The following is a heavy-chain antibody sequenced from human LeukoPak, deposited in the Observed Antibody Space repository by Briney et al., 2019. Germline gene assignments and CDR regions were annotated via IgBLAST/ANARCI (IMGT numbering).Heavy chain of an antibody. V-gene: IGHV1-8*01. J-gene: IGHJ4*02. CDR1: GYTFSTND. CDR2: MNPHSGNT. CDR3: ARVGDGYKPLDY. D-gene: IGHD5-24*01. Sequence: ASVKVSCKASGYTFSTNDINWVRQATGQGLEWMGWMNPHSGNTGYAQKFQGRVTITRNTSISTAYMELSSLRSEDTAVYYCARVGDGYKPLDYWGQGTPVTVSS.